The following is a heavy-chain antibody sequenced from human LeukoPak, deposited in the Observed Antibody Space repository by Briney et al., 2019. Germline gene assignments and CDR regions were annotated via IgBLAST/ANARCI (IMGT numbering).Heavy chain of an antibody. CDR3: ARFDSSGYYYLDAFDI. Sequence: PSETLSLTCTVSGGSVSSGSYYWSWIRQPPGKGLEWIGYIYYSGSTNYNPSLKSRVTISVDTSKNQFSLKLSSVTAADTAVYYCARFDSSGYYYLDAFDIWGQGTMVTVSS. D-gene: IGHD3-22*01. CDR1: GGSVSSGSYY. CDR2: IYYSGST. V-gene: IGHV4-61*01. J-gene: IGHJ3*02.